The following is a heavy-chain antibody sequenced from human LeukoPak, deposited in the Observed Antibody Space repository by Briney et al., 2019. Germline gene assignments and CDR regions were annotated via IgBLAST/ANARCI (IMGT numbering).Heavy chain of an antibody. D-gene: IGHD3-22*01. V-gene: IGHV3-72*01. CDR2: TRKKAKGYTT. CDR1: GFTLSDYY. CDR3: ARAQSDSSGYYYVGDY. Sequence: PGGSLRLSCAASGFTLSDYYMDWVRQAPGQGLEWVARTRKKAKGYTTEYAASVKSRFTISRDDSKNSVDLQMNSLITEDTAVYYCARAQSDSSGYYYVGDYWGQGTLVTVSS. J-gene: IGHJ4*02.